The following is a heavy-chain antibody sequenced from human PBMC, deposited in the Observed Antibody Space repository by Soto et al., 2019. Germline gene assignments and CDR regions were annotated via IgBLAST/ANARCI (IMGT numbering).Heavy chain of an antibody. D-gene: IGHD6-19*01. J-gene: IGHJ4*02. CDR1: GYTFTGYA. CDR2: INAGNGNT. V-gene: IGHV1-3*05. Sequence: QVQLVQSGAEEKKPGASVKVSCKASGYTFTGYAMHWVRQAPGQRLEWMGWINAGNGNTKYSQKFKGRVTITRDTSASTAYMELSSLRSEDTAVYYCARAVAVAADFDYWGQGTLVPVSS. CDR3: ARAVAVAADFDY.